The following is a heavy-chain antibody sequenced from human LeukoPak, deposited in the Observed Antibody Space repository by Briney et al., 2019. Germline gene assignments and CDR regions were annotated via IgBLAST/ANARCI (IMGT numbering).Heavy chain of an antibody. Sequence: GGSLRLSCAASGFTFSSYAMSWVRQAPGKGLEWVSAISGSGGSTYYADSVKGRFTISRDNSKNTLYLQMNSLRAEDTAVYYCEKQRGYSSGSGLEYYYYYYMDVWGKGTTVTVSS. J-gene: IGHJ6*03. CDR1: GFTFSSYA. CDR2: ISGSGGST. D-gene: IGHD6-19*01. CDR3: EKQRGYSSGSGLEYYYYYYMDV. V-gene: IGHV3-23*01.